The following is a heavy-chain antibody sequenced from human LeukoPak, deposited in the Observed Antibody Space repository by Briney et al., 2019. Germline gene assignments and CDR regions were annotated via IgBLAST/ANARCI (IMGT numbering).Heavy chain of an antibody. CDR1: GFTFSSYA. CDR2: ISGSGGST. D-gene: IGHD6-13*01. V-gene: IGHV3-23*01. Sequence: GGSLRLSCAASGFTFSSYAMSWVRQAPGKGLEWVSAISGSGGSTYYADSVKGRFTISRDNSKNTLYLQMNSLRAEDTAVYYCASHSSSWYTIFDYWGQGTLVTASS. J-gene: IGHJ4*02. CDR3: ASHSSSWYTIFDY.